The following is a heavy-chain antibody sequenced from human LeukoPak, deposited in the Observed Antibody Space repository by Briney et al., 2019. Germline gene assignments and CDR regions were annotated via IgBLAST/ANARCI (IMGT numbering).Heavy chain of an antibody. CDR3: ARVGHFAGHY. CDR2: IYYSGST. CDR1: GDSVSSGSYK. Sequence: LETLSLTCTVSGDSVSSGSYKWSWIRQPPGKGLEWIGYIYYSGSTHYNPSLKSRVTMSLDTSKNQFSLKLSSVTAADTAVYYCARVGHFAGHYRGRGTLGTVSS. V-gene: IGHV4-61*01. J-gene: IGHJ4*02. D-gene: IGHD3/OR15-3a*01.